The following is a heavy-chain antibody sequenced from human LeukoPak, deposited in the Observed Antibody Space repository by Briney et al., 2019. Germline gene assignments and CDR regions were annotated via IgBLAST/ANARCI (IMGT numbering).Heavy chain of an antibody. Sequence: GGSLRLSCAASGFTFTNYAMSWVRQAPGKGLEWVSDISGSGDFTYYADSVKGRFTISRDKSKNTLYLQMNSLRAEDTAVYYCAMDGARDGYNYPDYWGQGTLVTVSS. D-gene: IGHD5-24*01. V-gene: IGHV3-23*01. CDR2: ISGSGDFT. CDR3: AMDGARDGYNYPDY. J-gene: IGHJ4*02. CDR1: GFTFTNYA.